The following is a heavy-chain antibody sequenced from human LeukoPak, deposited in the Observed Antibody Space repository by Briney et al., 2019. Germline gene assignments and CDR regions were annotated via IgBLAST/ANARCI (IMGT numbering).Heavy chain of an antibody. D-gene: IGHD3-22*01. CDR2: PYYRSKWYN. J-gene: IGHJ4*02. CDR1: GDSVSSNSAA. CDR3: ARDTGGYYDSSGYYDY. V-gene: IGHV6-1*01. Sequence: SQTLSLTCAISGDSVSSNSAAWNCIRQSPSRGLEWLERPYYRSKWYNDYAVPVKSRITINPDTSKNQFSLQLNSVTPEDTAVYYCARDTGGYYDSSGYYDYWGQGTLVTVSS.